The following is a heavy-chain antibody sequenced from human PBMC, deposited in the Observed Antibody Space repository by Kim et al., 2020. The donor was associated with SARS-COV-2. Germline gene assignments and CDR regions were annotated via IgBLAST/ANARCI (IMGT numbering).Heavy chain of an antibody. CDR1: GYAFSDFF. V-gene: IGHV1-2*02. CDR2: IDPKNGDT. Sequence: ASVKVSCKASGYAFSDFFIHWMRQAPGQGLEWMGWIDPKNGDTHYAQSFQGRVTMTRDTSVSTVYLDLSRLRSDDTAVYYCARDEVPTILGMEDVWGQGITVTVSS. CDR3: ARDEVPTILGMEDV. J-gene: IGHJ6*02. D-gene: IGHD3-16*01.